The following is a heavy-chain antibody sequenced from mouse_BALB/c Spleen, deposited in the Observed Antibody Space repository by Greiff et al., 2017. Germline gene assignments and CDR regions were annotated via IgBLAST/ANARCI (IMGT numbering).Heavy chain of an antibody. Sequence: EVQLQQSGPELVKPGASVKISCKASGYTFTDYNMHWVKQSHGKSLEWIGYIYPYNGGTGYNQKFKSKATLTVDNSSSTAYMQLSSLTSEDSAVYYCARFYYDYFLYAMDYWGQGTSVTVSS. CDR2: IYPYNGGT. V-gene: IGHV1S29*02. J-gene: IGHJ4*01. CDR3: ARFYYDYFLYAMDY. D-gene: IGHD2-4*01. CDR1: GYTFTDYN.